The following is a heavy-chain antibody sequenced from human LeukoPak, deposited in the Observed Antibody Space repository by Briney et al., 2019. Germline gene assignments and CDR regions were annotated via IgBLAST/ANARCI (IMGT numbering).Heavy chain of an antibody. CDR1: GGSISSSSYY. D-gene: IGHD6-19*01. CDR3: AKFRGSAVAGVGCFQH. V-gene: IGHV4-39*07. J-gene: IGHJ1*01. CDR2: IYYSGST. Sequence: PSETLSLTCTVSGGSISSSSYYWGWIRQPPGKGLGWIGSIYYSGSTYFNPSLKSRVTISVDTSKNQFSLKLSSVTAADTAVYYCAKFRGSAVAGVGCFQHWGQGTLVTVSS.